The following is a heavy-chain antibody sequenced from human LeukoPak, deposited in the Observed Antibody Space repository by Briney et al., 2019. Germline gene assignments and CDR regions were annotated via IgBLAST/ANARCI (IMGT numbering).Heavy chain of an antibody. Sequence: GGSLRLSCAASGFTFSTYAMSWVRQAPGKGLEWVGRIKSKTDGGTTDYAAPVKGRFTISRDDSKNTLYLQMNSLKTEDTAVYYCTTDLDYGSGKSIDYWGQGTLVTVSS. J-gene: IGHJ4*02. CDR2: IKSKTDGGTT. CDR1: GFTFSTYA. V-gene: IGHV3-15*01. CDR3: TTDLDYGSGKSIDY. D-gene: IGHD3-10*01.